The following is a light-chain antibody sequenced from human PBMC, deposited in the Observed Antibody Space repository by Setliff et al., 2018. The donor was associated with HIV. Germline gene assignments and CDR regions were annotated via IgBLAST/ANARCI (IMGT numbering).Light chain of an antibody. J-gene: IGLJ1*01. V-gene: IGLV2-8*01. CDR1: SSDVGGYIY. CDR2: EVT. Sequence: QSALPQPPSASGSPGQSVTISCTGTSSDVGGYIYVSWYQQHPGKAPKLMIYEVTKRPSGVPDRFSGSKSGNTASLTVSGLQAEDEADYYCSSYTSSSPPYVFGTGTKVTVL. CDR3: SSYTSSSPPYV.